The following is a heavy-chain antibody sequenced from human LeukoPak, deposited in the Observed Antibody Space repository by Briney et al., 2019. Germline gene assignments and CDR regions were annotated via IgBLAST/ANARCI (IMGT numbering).Heavy chain of an antibody. V-gene: IGHV3-23*01. CDR1: GFTFNSYA. J-gene: IGHJ3*02. D-gene: IGHD1-26*01. Sequence: GGSLRLSCAASGFTFNSYAMSWVRQAPGKGLEWVSAISGSGGSTYYADSVKGRFTISRDDSENTLYLQMNSLRAEDTAVYYCAKVPAVGAILGAFDIWGQGTMVTVSS. CDR2: ISGSGGST. CDR3: AKVPAVGAILGAFDI.